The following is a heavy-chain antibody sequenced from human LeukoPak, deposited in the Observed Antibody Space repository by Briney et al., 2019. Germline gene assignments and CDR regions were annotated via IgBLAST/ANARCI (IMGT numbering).Heavy chain of an antibody. V-gene: IGHV3-23*01. D-gene: IGHD6-19*01. J-gene: IGHJ4*02. CDR1: GFTFITYA. Sequence: PGGSLRLSCAASGFTFITYALSWVRQAPGKGLEWVSGIGGIDGSTYYGDPVKGRFTISRDISKNTVYLQMNSLRVEDTAIYYCAARDPSGWYGYWGQGILVTVSS. CDR3: AARDPSGWYGY. CDR2: IGGIDGST.